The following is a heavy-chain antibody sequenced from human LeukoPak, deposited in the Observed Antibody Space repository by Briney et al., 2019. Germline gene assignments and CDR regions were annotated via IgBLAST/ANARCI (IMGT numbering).Heavy chain of an antibody. CDR3: ARAEGDSSGYIGAFFDY. V-gene: IGHV3-20*04. J-gene: IGHJ4*02. CDR1: GFTFDDYG. D-gene: IGHD3-22*01. CDR2: INWNGGST. Sequence: GGSLRLSCAASGFTFDDYGMSWVRQAPGKGLEWVSGINWNGGSTGYADSVKGRFTISRDNAKNSLYLQMNGLRAEDTALYYCARAEGDSSGYIGAFFDYWGQGTLVTVSS.